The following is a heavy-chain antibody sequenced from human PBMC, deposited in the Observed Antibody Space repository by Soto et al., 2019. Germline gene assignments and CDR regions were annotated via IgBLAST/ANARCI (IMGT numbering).Heavy chain of an antibody. D-gene: IGHD6-13*01. Sequence: SETLSLTCTVSGVSISSYYWTWIRQPPGKGLEWIGYIYYSGSANYNPSLRSRVTISVDTSKNQLSLNLNSVTAADTAVYYCAREYPVHSAYFDYWGQGTLVTVSS. J-gene: IGHJ4*02. V-gene: IGHV4-59*01. CDR3: AREYPVHSAYFDY. CDR2: IYYSGSA. CDR1: GVSISSYY.